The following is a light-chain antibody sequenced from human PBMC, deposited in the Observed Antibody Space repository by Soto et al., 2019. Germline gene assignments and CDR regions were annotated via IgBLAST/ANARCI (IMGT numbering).Light chain of an antibody. CDR1: QSISNW. J-gene: IGKJ5*01. CDR3: QQTYSSLPIT. V-gene: IGKV1-5*01. Sequence: DLQLTHSPSTLPASVGDRVTITCRASQSISNWLAWYQQKPGTAPKLLIYHASTLESGVPARFSGSGSGTHFTLTITGLQPEDFATYYCQQTYSSLPITCGQGTRREIK. CDR2: HAS.